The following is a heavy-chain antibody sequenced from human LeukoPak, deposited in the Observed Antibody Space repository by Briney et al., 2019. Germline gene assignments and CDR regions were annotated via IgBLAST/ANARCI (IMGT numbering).Heavy chain of an antibody. J-gene: IGHJ4*02. V-gene: IGHV3-30*02. Sequence: GGSLRLSCAASGFTFFSYGMHWVRQAPGKGLEWVAFIRYDGSNKYYADSVKGRFTLSRDNPKNTLDLQMNSLRAEDTAMYYCAKDATGPFPYYFDYWGQGTLVTVSS. D-gene: IGHD2-8*02. CDR1: GFTFFSYG. CDR3: AKDATGPFPYYFDY. CDR2: IRYDGSNK.